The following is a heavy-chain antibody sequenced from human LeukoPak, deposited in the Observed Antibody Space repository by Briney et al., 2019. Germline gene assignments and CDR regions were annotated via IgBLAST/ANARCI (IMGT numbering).Heavy chain of an antibody. J-gene: IGHJ4*02. CDR1: GGSISSYY. CDR2: ISHSGTT. Sequence: SETLSLTCTVPGGSISSYYWNWIRQPPGKGLEWIGYISHSGTTNYSPSLKSRVTISVDTSKNQFSLKLSSVTAADTAVYYCARAAAGTDYWGQGTLVTVSS. D-gene: IGHD6-13*01. V-gene: IGHV4-59*01. CDR3: ARAAAGTDY.